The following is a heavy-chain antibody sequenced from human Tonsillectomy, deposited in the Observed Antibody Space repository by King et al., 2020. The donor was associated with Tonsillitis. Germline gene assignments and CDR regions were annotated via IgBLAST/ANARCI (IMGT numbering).Heavy chain of an antibody. CDR1: GFTFSSYG. CDR2: IRYDGSNK. V-gene: IGHV3-30*02. CDR3: AKGEGFRAAEYLQH. D-gene: IGHD2-21*01. Sequence: VQLVESGGGVVQPGGSLRLSCAASGFTFSSYGMHWVRQAPGKGLEWVAFIRYDGSNKYYADSVKGRFTISRDNSKNTLYLQMNSLRAEDTAVYYCAKGEGFRAAEYLQHWGQGTLVTVSS. J-gene: IGHJ1*01.